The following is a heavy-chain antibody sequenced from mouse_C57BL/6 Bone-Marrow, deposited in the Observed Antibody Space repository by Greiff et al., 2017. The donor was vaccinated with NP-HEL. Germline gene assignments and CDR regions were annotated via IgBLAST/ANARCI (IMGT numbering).Heavy chain of an antibody. Sequence: EVQLVESEGGLVQPGSSMKLSCTASGFTFSDYYMAWVRQVPEKGLEWVANISYDGSSTYYLDSLKSRFIISRDNAKNSLYLQMSSLKSEDTATYYCARERGLRRRTYAMDYWGQGTSVTVSS. J-gene: IGHJ4*01. V-gene: IGHV5-16*01. CDR1: GFTFSDYY. CDR3: ARERGLRRRTYAMDY. CDR2: ISYDGSST. D-gene: IGHD2-4*01.